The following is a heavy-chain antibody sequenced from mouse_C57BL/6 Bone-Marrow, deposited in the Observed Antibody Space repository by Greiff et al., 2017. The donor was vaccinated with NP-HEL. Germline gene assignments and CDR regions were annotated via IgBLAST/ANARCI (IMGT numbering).Heavy chain of an antibody. J-gene: IGHJ1*03. D-gene: IGHD2-1*01. CDR1: GFSFNTYA. CDR3: VRGYGNYGWYFDV. V-gene: IGHV10-1*01. CDR2: IRSKSNNYAT. Sequence: EVQRVESGGGLVQPKGSLKLSCAASGFSFNTYAMNWVLQAPGKGLEWVARIRSKSNNYATYYADSVKDRFTISRDDSESMLYLQMNNLKTEDTAMYYCVRGYGNYGWYFDVWGTGTTVTVSS.